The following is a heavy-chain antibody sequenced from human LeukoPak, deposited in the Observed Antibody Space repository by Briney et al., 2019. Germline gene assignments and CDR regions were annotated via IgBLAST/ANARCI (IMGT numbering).Heavy chain of an antibody. Sequence: ASVKVSCKASGYTFTGYYMHWVRQAPGQGLEWMGWINPNSGGTNYAQKFQGRATMTRDTSISTAYMELSRLRSDDTAVYYCVRDPGSGHSFLYYFDYWGQGTLVTVSS. CDR1: GYTFTGYY. CDR3: VRDPGSGHSFLYYFDY. CDR2: INPNSGGT. D-gene: IGHD3-10*01. V-gene: IGHV1-2*02. J-gene: IGHJ4*02.